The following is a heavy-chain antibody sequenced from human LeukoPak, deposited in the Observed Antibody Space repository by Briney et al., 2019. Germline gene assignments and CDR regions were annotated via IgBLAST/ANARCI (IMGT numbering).Heavy chain of an antibody. V-gene: IGHV3-43D*03. CDR2: ISWDGGST. D-gene: IGHD6-19*01. CDR3: AKGRGSGWSHWYFDL. Sequence: PGGSLRLSCAASGFTFDDYAMHWVRQAPGKGLEWVSLISWDGGSTYYADSVKGRFTISRDNSKNSLYLQMNSLRAEDTALYYCAKGRGSGWSHWYFDLWGRGTLVIVSS. J-gene: IGHJ2*01. CDR1: GFTFDDYA.